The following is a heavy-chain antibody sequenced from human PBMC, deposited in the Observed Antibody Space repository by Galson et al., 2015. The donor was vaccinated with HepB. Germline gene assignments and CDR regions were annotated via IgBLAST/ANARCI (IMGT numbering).Heavy chain of an antibody. V-gene: IGHV1-3*01. CDR2: INAGNGNT. Sequence: SCKASGYTFTSYAMHWVRQAPGQRLEWMGWINAGNGNTKYSQKFQGRVTITRDTSASTAYMELSSLRSEDTAVYYCARDNDCSGGSCYFWFDPWGQGTLVTVSS. J-gene: IGHJ5*02. CDR3: ARDNDCSGGSCYFWFDP. D-gene: IGHD2-15*01. CDR1: GYTFTSYA.